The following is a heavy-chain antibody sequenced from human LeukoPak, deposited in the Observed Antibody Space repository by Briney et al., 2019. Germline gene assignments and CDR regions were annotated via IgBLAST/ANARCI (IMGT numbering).Heavy chain of an antibody. J-gene: IGHJ5*02. CDR3: ARGPSAYCSGGSCYSGSAWFDP. Sequence: ASVKVSCKASGGTFISYAISWVRQAPGQGLEWMGGIIPIFGTANYAQKFQGRVTITADESTSTAYMELSSLRSEDTAVYYCARGPSAYCSGGSCYSGSAWFDPWGQGTLVTVSS. CDR1: GGTFISYA. CDR2: IIPIFGTA. V-gene: IGHV1-69*13. D-gene: IGHD2-15*01.